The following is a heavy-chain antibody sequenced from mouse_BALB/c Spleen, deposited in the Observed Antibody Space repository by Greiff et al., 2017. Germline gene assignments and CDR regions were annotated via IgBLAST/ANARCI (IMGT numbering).Heavy chain of an antibody. V-gene: IGHV5-12-2*01. CDR2: ISNGGGST. D-gene: IGHD4-1*01. CDR3: ARHRDWDVAY. J-gene: IGHJ3*01. CDR1: GFTFSSYT. Sequence: EVKVVESGGGLVQPGGSLKLSCAASGFTFSSYTMSWVRQTPEKRLEWVAYISNGGGSTYYPDTVKGRFTISRDNAKNTLYLQMSSLKSEDTAMYYCARHRDWDVAYWGQGTLVTVSA.